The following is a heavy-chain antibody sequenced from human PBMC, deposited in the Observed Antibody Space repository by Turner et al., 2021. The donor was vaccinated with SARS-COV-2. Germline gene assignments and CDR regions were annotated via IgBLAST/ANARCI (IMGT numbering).Heavy chain of an antibody. CDR1: GHTFTSYD. V-gene: IGHV1-8*01. CDR3: ARGHFDLWSGYWGSDV. Sequence: QVQLVQSGTEVTKPGSSVKVSCKASGHTFTSYDINWVRQATGQGLEWMGWMNTNSGNTGYAQKFQGRATMTGKTSISTAYMELSSLRPGDMAVYYCARGHFDLWSGYWGSDVWGQGTTVTVSS. D-gene: IGHD3-3*01. J-gene: IGHJ6*02. CDR2: MNTNSGNT.